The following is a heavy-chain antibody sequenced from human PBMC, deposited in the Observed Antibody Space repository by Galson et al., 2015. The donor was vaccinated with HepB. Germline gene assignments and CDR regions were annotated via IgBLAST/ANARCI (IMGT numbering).Heavy chain of an antibody. D-gene: IGHD6-19*01. CDR3: AKPASWAGTEH. V-gene: IGHV3-23*01. CDR2: ISSNIAGRT. Sequence: SLRLSCAASGFTFSSYAMIWVRQAPGKGLEWVSSISSNIAGRTYYANSLKGGFTISRDNSKKTLYLQMNSLRDEEKSVFYCAKPASWAGTEHWGQGTLVTVSS. CDR1: GFTFSSYA. J-gene: IGHJ4*02.